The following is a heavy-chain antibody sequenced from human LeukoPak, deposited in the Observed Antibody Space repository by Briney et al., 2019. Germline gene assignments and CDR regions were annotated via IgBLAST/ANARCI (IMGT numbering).Heavy chain of an antibody. J-gene: IGHJ4*02. CDR2: ISGSGGST. CDR1: GFTFSNYD. V-gene: IGHV3-23*01. CDR3: PKCCGGSWIQLWEADY. Sequence: GGSLRLSCAASGFTFSNYDMSWVRQAPGKGLEWVSAISGSGGSTYYAASEKGRFTISRENSKNTLYLQMNSLRAEDTAVYYCPKCCGGSWIQLWEADYWGQGTLVTVSS. D-gene: IGHD5-18*01.